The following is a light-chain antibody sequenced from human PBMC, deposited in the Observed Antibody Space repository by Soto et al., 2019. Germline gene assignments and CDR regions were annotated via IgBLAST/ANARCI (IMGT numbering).Light chain of an antibody. V-gene: IGKV3-15*01. Sequence: EIVMTQSPAPRSVSPGERATLSCRARQSVSSNLAWYQQKPGQAPRLLIYGASTRATGIPARFSGSGSGTEFTLTIRSLQSEDFAFYYCQQYNNCPYTFGQGTKLQI. CDR1: QSVSSN. CDR3: QQYNNCPYT. J-gene: IGKJ2*01. CDR2: GAS.